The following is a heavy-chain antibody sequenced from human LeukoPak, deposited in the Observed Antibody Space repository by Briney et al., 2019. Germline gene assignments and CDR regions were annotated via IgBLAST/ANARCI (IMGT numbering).Heavy chain of an antibody. D-gene: IGHD4-11*01. CDR3: AKDGRGTVTSGYMDV. V-gene: IGHV3-30*02. J-gene: IGHJ6*03. CDR1: GFTFSSYG. Sequence: GGSLRLSCAASGFTFSSYGMHWVRQAPGKGLEWVAFIRYDGSNKYYADSVKGRFTISRDNSKNTLYLQMNSLRAEDTTVYYCAKDGRGTVTSGYMDVWGKGTTVTVSS. CDR2: IRYDGSNK.